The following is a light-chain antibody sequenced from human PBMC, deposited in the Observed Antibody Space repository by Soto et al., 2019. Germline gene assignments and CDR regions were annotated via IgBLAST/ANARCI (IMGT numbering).Light chain of an antibody. CDR1: SGGIASNS. CDR2: GNN. V-gene: IGLV1-44*01. J-gene: IGLJ3*02. Sequence: LTQPHSVSESPGKTVIISCTRSSGGIASNSVQWYQQFPGTAPKLLIYGNNQRPSGVPDRLSGSKSDTSASLAISGLLSEDESDYYCATWDDSLNGWVFGGGTKLTVL. CDR3: ATWDDSLNGWV.